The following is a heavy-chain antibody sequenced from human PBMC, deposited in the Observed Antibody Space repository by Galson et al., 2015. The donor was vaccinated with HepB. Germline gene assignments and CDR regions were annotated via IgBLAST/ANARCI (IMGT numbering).Heavy chain of an antibody. J-gene: IGHJ6*02. Sequence: SLRLSCAASGFTFSSYAMHWVRQAPGKGLEWVAVISYDGSNKYYADSVKGRFTISRDNSKNTLYLQMNSLRAEDTAVYYCARDYVGFGVYYYYYYGMDVWGQGTTVTVSS. V-gene: IGHV3-30*04. CDR3: ARDYVGFGVYYYYYYGMDV. CDR2: ISYDGSNK. D-gene: IGHD3-10*01. CDR1: GFTFSSYA.